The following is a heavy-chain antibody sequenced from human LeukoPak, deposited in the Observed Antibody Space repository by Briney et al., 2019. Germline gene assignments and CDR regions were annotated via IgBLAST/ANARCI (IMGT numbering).Heavy chain of an antibody. V-gene: IGHV3-66*01. Sequence: GGSLRLSCAASGFTFSSYSFNWVRQAPGKGLEWVSVIYSGGSTYYADSVKGRFTISRDNSKNTLYLQMNSLRAEDTAVYYCARDGRYCSSTSCPFDYWGQGTLVTVSS. CDR3: ARDGRYCSSTSCPFDY. CDR1: GFTFSSYS. CDR2: IYSGGST. J-gene: IGHJ4*02. D-gene: IGHD2-2*01.